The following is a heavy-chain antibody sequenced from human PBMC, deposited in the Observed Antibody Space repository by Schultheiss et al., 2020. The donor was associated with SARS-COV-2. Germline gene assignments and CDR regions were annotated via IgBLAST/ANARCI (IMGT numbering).Heavy chain of an antibody. CDR2: IRSKAYGGTT. D-gene: IGHD6-13*01. Sequence: GGSLRLSCAASGFTFSSYAMHWVRQAPGKGLEWVGFIRSKAYGGTTEYAASVKGRFTISRDDSKSIAYLQMNSLKTEDTAVYYCTRVSSSSLYYYYGMDVWGQGTTVTVSS. CDR3: TRVSSSSLYYYYGMDV. J-gene: IGHJ6*02. V-gene: IGHV3-49*04. CDR1: GFTFSSYA.